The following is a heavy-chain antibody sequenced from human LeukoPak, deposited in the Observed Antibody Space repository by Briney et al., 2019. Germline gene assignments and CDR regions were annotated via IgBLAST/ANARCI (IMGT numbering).Heavy chain of an antibody. V-gene: IGHV3-7*05. CDR3: ARGGDGFSPPTVYFHL. CDR1: GFTFGNYW. CDR2: IKQDGSEK. J-gene: IGHJ2*01. Sequence: GGSLRLSCAASGFTFGNYWMSWVRQAPGKGLEWVANIKQDGSEKYYVDSVKGRFTISRDNAKNSLYLQMNGLRAEDTAVYYCARGGDGFSPPTVYFHLWGRGTLVTVSS. D-gene: IGHD3-16*01.